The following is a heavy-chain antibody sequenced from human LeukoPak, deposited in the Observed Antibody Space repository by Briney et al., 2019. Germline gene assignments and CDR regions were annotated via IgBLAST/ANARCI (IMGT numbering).Heavy chain of an antibody. CDR2: INSDGSST. D-gene: IGHD1-26*01. CDR3: ARELVGADNWFDP. CDR1: GFTSSSYW. J-gene: IGHJ5*02. Sequence: GSLRLSCAASGFTSSSYWMHWVRQAPGKGLVWVSRINSDGSSTSYADSVKGRFTISRDNAKNTLYLQMNSLRAEDTAVYYCARELVGADNWFDPWGQGTLVTVSS. V-gene: IGHV3-74*01.